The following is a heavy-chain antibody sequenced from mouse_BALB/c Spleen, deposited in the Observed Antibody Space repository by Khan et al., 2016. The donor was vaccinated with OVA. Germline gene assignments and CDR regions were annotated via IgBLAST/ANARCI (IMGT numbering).Heavy chain of an antibody. Sequence: VQLKQSGPELMKPGTSVKISCKASGYSFTTYYIHWVIQTHGKSLEWIGYIDPFSGGTTYNQKFKGKATLTVDTSSSTAYIHLSNLTSEDSAVYYCTRHGCIAWFTYWGQGTLVTVSA. D-gene: IGHD2-2*01. V-gene: IGHV1S135*01. J-gene: IGHJ3*01. CDR3: TRHGCIAWFTY. CDR1: GYSFTTYY. CDR2: IDPFSGGT.